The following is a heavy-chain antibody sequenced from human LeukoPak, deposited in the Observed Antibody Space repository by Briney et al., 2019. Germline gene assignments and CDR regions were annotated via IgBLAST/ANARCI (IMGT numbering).Heavy chain of an antibody. J-gene: IGHJ4*02. CDR3: GRVAHGGGFDY. CDR1: GYSTSSGYY. CDR2: IYHSGST. Sequence: SETLSLTCTVSGYSTSSGYYWGWIRQPPGKGLEWIGSIYHSGSTYYNPSLKSRVTISVDTSKNQFSLKLSSVTAADTAVYYCGRVAHGGGFDYWGQGTLVTVSS. V-gene: IGHV4-38-2*02. D-gene: IGHD3-10*01.